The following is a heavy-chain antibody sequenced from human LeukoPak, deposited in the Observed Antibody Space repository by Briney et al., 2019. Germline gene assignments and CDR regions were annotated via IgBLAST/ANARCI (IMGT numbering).Heavy chain of an antibody. D-gene: IGHD3-22*01. CDR1: GFTFSSYA. V-gene: IGHV3-23*01. CDR3: AKDTYYYDSSGYYFIDY. J-gene: IGHJ4*02. Sequence: GGSLRLSCAASGFTFSSYAMSWVRQASGKGLEWVSVTSGSGGSTYYADSVKGRFTISRDNSKNTLYLQMNGLRGEDTAVYYCAKDTYYYDSSGYYFIDYWGQGTLVTVSS. CDR2: TSGSGGST.